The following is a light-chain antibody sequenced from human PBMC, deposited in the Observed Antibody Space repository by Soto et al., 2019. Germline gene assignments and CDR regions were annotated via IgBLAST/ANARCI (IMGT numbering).Light chain of an antibody. J-gene: IGKJ1*01. Sequence: DIQMTQSPSTLSASVGDRVTITCRASQSISSWLAWYQQKPGKAPKLLIYKASSLESGVPSRFSGSGSGTEFTLSIRSLQPVDFATYYCQHYNSYWTFGQGTKVEIK. CDR3: QHYNSYWT. V-gene: IGKV1-5*03. CDR1: QSISSW. CDR2: KAS.